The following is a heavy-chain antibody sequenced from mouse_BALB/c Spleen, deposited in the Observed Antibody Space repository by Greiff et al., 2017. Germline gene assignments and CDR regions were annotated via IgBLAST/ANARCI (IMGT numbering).Heavy chain of an antibody. J-gene: IGHJ2*01. CDR2: IWGGST. V-gene: IGHV2-9*02. CDR1: GFSLTSYG. Sequence: VQLQQSGPGLVAPSQSLSITCTVSGFSLTSYGVHWVRQPPGKGLEWLGVIWGGSTNYNSALMSRLSISKDNSKSQVFLKMNSLQTDDTAMYYCARDGATALDYWGQGTTLTVSS. CDR3: ARDGATALDY. D-gene: IGHD1-2*01.